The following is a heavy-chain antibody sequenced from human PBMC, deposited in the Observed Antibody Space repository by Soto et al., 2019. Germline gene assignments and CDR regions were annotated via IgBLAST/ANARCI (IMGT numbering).Heavy chain of an antibody. CDR2: IYYDGST. CDR1: GGSISNRNYS. Sequence: PSETLSLTCSVSGGSISNRNYSWAWVRQPPGKGLEWIGNIYYDGSTYYHPSFRGRPTISVDTSNNHFPLKLGSLTAGDTAIDYCASSKVPGNFDSWGQGTLVTVSS. CDR3: ASSKVPGNFDS. J-gene: IGHJ4*02. V-gene: IGHV4-39*02.